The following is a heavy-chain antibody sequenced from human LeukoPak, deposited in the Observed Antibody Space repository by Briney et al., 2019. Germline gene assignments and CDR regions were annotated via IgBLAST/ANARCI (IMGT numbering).Heavy chain of an antibody. Sequence: PSETLSLTCTVSGGSISSSSYYWGWIRQPPGKGLEWIGSIYYSGSTYYNPSLKSRVTISVDTSKNQFSLKLSPVTAADTAVYYCARLRITMVRGALDYWGQGTLVTVSS. V-gene: IGHV4-39*01. J-gene: IGHJ4*02. D-gene: IGHD3-10*01. CDR1: GGSISSSSYY. CDR2: IYYSGST. CDR3: ARLRITMVRGALDY.